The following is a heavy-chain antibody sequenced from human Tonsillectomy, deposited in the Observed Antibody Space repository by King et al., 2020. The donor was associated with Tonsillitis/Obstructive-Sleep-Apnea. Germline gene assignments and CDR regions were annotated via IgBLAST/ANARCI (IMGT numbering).Heavy chain of an antibody. D-gene: IGHD5-18*01. V-gene: IGHV4-59*01. CDR1: GDSISSYY. CDR3: TRGRGYNYTYYFDY. CDR2: ICYSGST. Sequence: VQLQESGPGLVKPSETLSLTCTVSGDSISSYYWSWIRPPPGKGLEWIGYICYSGSTNYNPSLKSRVTISVDTSKNQFSLKLSSVTAADTAVYYCTRGRGYNYTYYFDYWGQGTLVTVSS. J-gene: IGHJ4*02.